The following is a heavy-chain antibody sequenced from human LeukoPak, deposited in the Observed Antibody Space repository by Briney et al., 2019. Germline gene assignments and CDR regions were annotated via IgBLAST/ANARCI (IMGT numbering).Heavy chain of an antibody. CDR2: ISGNGGTT. CDR3: AKEPDAVGYFDY. CDR1: GFTFSNYA. J-gene: IGHJ4*02. D-gene: IGHD2-2*01. Sequence: GGSLRLSCAASGFTFSNYALSWVRRAPGKGLEWVSAISGNGGTTYYADSVKGRFTISRDNSKNTLYLQMNSLRVEDTALYSCAKEPDAVGYFDYWGQGTLVTVSS. V-gene: IGHV3-23*01.